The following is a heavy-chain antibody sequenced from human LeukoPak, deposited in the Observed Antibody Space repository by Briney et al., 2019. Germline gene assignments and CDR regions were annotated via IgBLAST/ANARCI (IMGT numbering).Heavy chain of an antibody. CDR3: AKHPTRRDVYDHLDY. CDR1: LGSISSGKYH. CDR2: MFYSGRT. D-gene: IGHD5/OR15-5a*01. V-gene: IGHV4-39*01. J-gene: IGHJ4*02. Sequence: SETLSLTCTVSLGSISSGKYHWAWTRQPPGNGPEWIGCMFYSGRTYYNPSLKSRFTISVDTSKNQFSLKVASVTAADTAVYYCAKHPTRRDVYDHLDYWGQGTLVTVSS.